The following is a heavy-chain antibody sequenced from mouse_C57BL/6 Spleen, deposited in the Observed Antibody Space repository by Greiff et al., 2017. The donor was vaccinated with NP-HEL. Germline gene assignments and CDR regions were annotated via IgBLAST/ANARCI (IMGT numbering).Heavy chain of an antibody. Sequence: EVKLMESGGGLVKPGGSLKLSCAASGFTFSSYAMSWVRQTPEKRLEWVATISDGGSYTYYPDNVKGRFTISRDNAKNNLYLQMSHLKSEDTAMYYCARDGGIYYGNWYFDVWGTGTTVTVSS. CDR1: GFTFSSYA. CDR2: ISDGGSYT. V-gene: IGHV5-4*01. J-gene: IGHJ1*03. CDR3: ARDGGIYYGNWYFDV. D-gene: IGHD2-1*01.